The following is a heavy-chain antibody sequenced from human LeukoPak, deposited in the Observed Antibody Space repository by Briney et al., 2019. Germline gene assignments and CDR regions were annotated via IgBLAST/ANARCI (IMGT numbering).Heavy chain of an antibody. CDR1: GFTFSSYN. CDR3: AREGVWGSYRYIDY. CDR2: ITSSSSYI. J-gene: IGHJ4*02. Sequence: GGSLRLSCAASGFTFSSYNMNWVRQAPGKGLEWVSSITSSSSYIYYADSVKGRFTISRGNSKNTLYLQMNSLRAEDTAVYYCAREGVWGSYRYIDYWGQGTLVTVSS. V-gene: IGHV3-21*04. D-gene: IGHD3-16*02.